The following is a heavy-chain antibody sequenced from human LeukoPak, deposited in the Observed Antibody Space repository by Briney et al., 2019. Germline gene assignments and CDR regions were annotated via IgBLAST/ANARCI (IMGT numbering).Heavy chain of an antibody. CDR3: AKGEVAVVAASPEY. J-gene: IGHJ4*02. CDR2: ISYDGIYK. D-gene: IGHD2-15*01. V-gene: IGHV3-30*18. CDR1: GFTFSSYA. Sequence: HTGKSLRLSCAASGFTFSSYAMHWVRQSPGKGLEWVAVISYDGIYKYYADSVQDRSNISRDNSKNILYLQMNSLRREDTALYYCAKGEVAVVAASPEYWGQGTLVTVSS.